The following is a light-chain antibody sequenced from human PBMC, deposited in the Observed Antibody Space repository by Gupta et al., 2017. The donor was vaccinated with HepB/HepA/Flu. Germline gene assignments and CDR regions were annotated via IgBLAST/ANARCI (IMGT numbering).Light chain of an antibody. J-gene: IGLJ1*01. CDR2: EVS. Sequence: QSAPTQPPSASGSPGQSVTISYTGTSSDVGGYNSVSWYQQYPGKVPKLMIYEVSKRPSGVPDRFSGSKSGNTASLTVSGLQAEDEADYYCSSHGGSNNFYVFGTGTKVTVL. V-gene: IGLV2-8*01. CDR3: SSHGGSNNFYV. CDR1: SSDVGGYNS.